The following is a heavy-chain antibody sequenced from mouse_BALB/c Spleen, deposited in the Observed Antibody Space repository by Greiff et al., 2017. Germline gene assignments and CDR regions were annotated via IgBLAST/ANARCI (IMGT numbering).Heavy chain of an antibody. V-gene: IGHV3-2*02. CDR2: ISYSGST. Sequence: EVQLQQSGPGLVKPSQSLSLTCTVTGYSITSDYAWNWIRQFPGNKLEWMGYISYSGSTSYNPSLKSRISITRDTSKNQFFLQLNSVTTEDTATYYCARNPPYYAMDYWGQGTSVTVSS. CDR3: ARNPPYYAMDY. CDR1: GYSITSDYA. J-gene: IGHJ4*01.